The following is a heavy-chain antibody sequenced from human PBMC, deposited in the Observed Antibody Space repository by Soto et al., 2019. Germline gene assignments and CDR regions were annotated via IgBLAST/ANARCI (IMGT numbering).Heavy chain of an antibody. CDR1: GYTFTSYG. CDR2: ISAYNGNT. D-gene: IGHD2-2*01. V-gene: IGHV1-18*01. Sequence: ASVKVSCKASGYTFTSYGISWVRQAPGQGLEWMGWISAYNGNTNYAQKLQGRVTMTTDTSTSTAYMELRSLRSDDTAVYYCARGECSSTSCYSHYYYYMDVWGKRTTATVSS. J-gene: IGHJ6*03. CDR3: ARGECSSTSCYSHYYYYMDV.